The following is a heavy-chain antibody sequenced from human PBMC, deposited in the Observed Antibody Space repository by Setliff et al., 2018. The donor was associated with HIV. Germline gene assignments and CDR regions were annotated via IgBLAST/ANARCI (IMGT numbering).Heavy chain of an antibody. Sequence: SETLSLTCAVYGESFSGYYWSWIRQSPGKGLEWIGEINYSGTTNYNPSFKSRVTISIDTSKNQFSLKLTSVAAADASLYYCARGRDSSTWYFSHFYYYYYMDVWGKGTTVTVSS. CDR1: GESFSGYY. CDR3: ARGRDSSTWYFSHFYYYYYMDV. V-gene: IGHV4-34*01. D-gene: IGHD6-13*01. J-gene: IGHJ6*03. CDR2: INYSGTT.